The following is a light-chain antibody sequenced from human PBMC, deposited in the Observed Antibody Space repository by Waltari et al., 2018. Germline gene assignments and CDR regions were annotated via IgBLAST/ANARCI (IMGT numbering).Light chain of an antibody. V-gene: IGLV6-57*03. Sequence: NFILTQTHSVSESPGKTVTISCTRSSGSIGSSYVQWYQQRPGSAPTTVIHEDYQKPSGVPERFSRSIDSSSNAAYVTISGLKPEDEADYYCQSYDNDNVVFGGGTRLTVL. CDR3: QSYDNDNVV. CDR1: SGSIGSSY. J-gene: IGLJ3*02. CDR2: EDY.